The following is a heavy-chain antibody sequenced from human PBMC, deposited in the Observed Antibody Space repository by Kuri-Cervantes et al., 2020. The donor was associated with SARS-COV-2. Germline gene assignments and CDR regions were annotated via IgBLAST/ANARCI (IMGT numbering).Heavy chain of an antibody. D-gene: IGHD2-15*01. V-gene: IGHV3-21*01. CDR3: ARDRGEDIVVVVAASAYDY. J-gene: IGHJ4*02. CDR1: GFTFSSYS. CDR2: ISSSSSYI. Sequence: GASLKISCAASGFTFSSYSMNWVRQAPGKGLEWVTSISSSSSYIYYAASVKGRFTISRDNAKNSLYLQMNSLRAEDTAVYYCARDRGEDIVVVVAASAYDYWGQGSLVTVSS.